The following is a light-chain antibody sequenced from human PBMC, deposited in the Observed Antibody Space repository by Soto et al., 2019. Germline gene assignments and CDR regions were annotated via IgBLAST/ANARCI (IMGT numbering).Light chain of an antibody. V-gene: IGLV2-11*01. CDR3: CSYAGSSTVV. J-gene: IGLJ2*01. CDR2: DVS. Sequence: QSALTQPRSVSGSPGQSVTISCTGTSSDVGGYNYVSWYQQHPGKAPKLMIYDVSNRPSGVPDRFSGSKSGNTASLTISGLQAEDEAYYYCCSYAGSSTVVFGGGTKVTVL. CDR1: SSDVGGYNY.